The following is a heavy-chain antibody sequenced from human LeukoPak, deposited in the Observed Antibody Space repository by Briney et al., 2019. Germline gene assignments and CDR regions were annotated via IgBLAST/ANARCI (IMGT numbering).Heavy chain of an antibody. Sequence: GSLRLSCAASGFTFDDYGMSWVRQAPGKGLEWIGEINHSGSTNYNPSLKSRVTISVDTSKNQFSLKLSSVTAADTAVYYCARNRGGYTTPFDYWGQGTLVTVSS. CDR2: INHSGST. V-gene: IGHV4-34*01. J-gene: IGHJ4*02. D-gene: IGHD5-12*01. CDR3: ARNRGGYTTPFDY. CDR1: GFTFDDYG.